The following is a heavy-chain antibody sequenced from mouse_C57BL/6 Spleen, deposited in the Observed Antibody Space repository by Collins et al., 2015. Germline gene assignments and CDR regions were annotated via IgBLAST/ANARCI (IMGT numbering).Heavy chain of an antibody. CDR2: IRSKSNNYAT. CDR3: VPYYGYP. J-gene: IGHJ3*01. CDR1: GFTFNTYA. Sequence: EVQLVESGGGLVQPKGSLKLSCAASGFTFNTYAMNWVRQAPGKGLEWVARIRSKSNNYATYYADSVKDRFTISRDDSQSMLYLQMNNLKTEDTAMYYCVPYYGYPWGQGTLVTVSA. D-gene: IGHD2-9*01. V-gene: IGHV10-1*02.